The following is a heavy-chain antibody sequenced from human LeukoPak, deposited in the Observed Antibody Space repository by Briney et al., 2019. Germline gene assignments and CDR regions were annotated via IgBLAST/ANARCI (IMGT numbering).Heavy chain of an antibody. CDR2: INHSGST. D-gene: IGHD4-11*01. V-gene: IGHV4-39*07. Sequence: PSETLSLTCTVSGGSISSSYYYWGWIRQPPGKGLEWIGEINHSGSTNYNPSLKSRVTISVDTSKNQFSLKLSSVTAADTAVYYCAGDSNYVARYYGMDVWGQGTTVTVSS. CDR3: AGDSNYVARYYGMDV. J-gene: IGHJ6*02. CDR1: GGSISSSYYY.